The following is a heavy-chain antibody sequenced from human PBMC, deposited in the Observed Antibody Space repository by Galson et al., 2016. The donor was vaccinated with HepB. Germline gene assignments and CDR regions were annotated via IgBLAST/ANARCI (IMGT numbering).Heavy chain of an antibody. CDR2: SFHDEDYT. CDR1: GFTLSKYH. J-gene: IGHJ3*02. CDR3: TREANDAFDI. V-gene: IGHV3-30-3*01. Sequence: SLRLSCAASGFTLSKYHRHWVRQAPGKGLEWVALSFHDEDYTYYPDSVKGRFTISRDNTKGTVYLHMNSLRDEDTAVYYCTREANDAFDIWGQGTMVTVSS.